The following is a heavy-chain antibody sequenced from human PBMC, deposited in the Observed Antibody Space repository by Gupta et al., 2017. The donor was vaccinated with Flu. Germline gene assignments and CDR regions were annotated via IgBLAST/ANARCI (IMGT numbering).Heavy chain of an antibody. CDR3: SSKRVELERRGANFDF. CDR1: GFTFTTYE. J-gene: IGHJ4*02. CDR2: VGSSGNTI. D-gene: IGHD1-1*01. V-gene: IGHV3-48*03. Sequence: VHLVESGGGVVQPGRSLRLYCAASGFTFTTYEIHWVPQAPGRGLEGRSYVGSSGNTIWYEYSVKGRFTVSRYNDKYSVFLQLNSLRAEDTAVYYCSSKRVELERRGANFDFWGQGTLVTVSS.